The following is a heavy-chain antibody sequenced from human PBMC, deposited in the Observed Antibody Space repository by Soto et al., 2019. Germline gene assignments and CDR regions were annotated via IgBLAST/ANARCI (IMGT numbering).Heavy chain of an antibody. CDR3: AHTLGTSSVTGTGYYHGMDV. Sequence: QITLKESGPTLVKPTQTLTLTCTFSGFSLSTSGVGVGWIRQPPGKALEWLALISWNDDKRYSPSLNSRLTITKDTSNTQVVITMTNMDPVDTATYYCAHTLGTSSVTGTGYYHGMDVWGQGTTVTVSS. CDR2: ISWNDDK. V-gene: IGHV2-5*01. D-gene: IGHD4-17*01. CDR1: GFSLSTSGVG. J-gene: IGHJ6*02.